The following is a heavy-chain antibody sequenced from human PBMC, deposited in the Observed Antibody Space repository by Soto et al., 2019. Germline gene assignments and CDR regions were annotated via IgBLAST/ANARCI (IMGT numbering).Heavy chain of an antibody. V-gene: IGHV4-30-4*01. Sequence: SGTLSLTFAVSGCSISSEEYSWTWIRRPPGGGLEWIGYFYYTGRTSPTPSLESLVTIAIDTSKNQFALKLSSVSAADTAVYYCAHAGDYDLLTFDHCGPGTLVTVS. CDR1: GCSISSEEYS. D-gene: IGHD4-17*01. J-gene: IGHJ4*02. CDR3: AHAGDYDLLTFDH. CDR2: FYYTGRT.